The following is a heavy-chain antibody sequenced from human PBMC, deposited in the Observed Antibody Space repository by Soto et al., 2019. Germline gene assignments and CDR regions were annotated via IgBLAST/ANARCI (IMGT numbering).Heavy chain of an antibody. V-gene: IGHV4-39*01. CDR3: ARQSGYSSSYFDY. D-gene: IGHD6-13*01. CDR2: IYYSGST. J-gene: IGHJ4*02. Sequence: QLQLQESGPGLVKPSETLSLTCTVSGGSISSSSYYWGWIRQPPGKGLEWIGSIYYSGSTYYNPSLKSRVTISVDTSKNQFSLKLSSVTAADTAVYYCARQSGYSSSYFDYWGQGTLVTVSS. CDR1: GGSISSSSYY.